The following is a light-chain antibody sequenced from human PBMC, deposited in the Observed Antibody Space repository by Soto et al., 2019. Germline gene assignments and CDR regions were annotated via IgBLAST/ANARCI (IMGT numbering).Light chain of an antibody. CDR3: TSIRSSLYV. V-gene: IGLV2-14*01. Sequence: SVLTQPASVSGSPGQSITISCTGTNSDVGGYDYVSWYQQHPGKAPKLMIYEVNTRPAGVSNRFSGSKSGNTASLTISGLQAEDEADYYCTSIRSSLYVFGTGTKLTVL. CDR1: NSDVGGYDY. CDR2: EVN. J-gene: IGLJ1*01.